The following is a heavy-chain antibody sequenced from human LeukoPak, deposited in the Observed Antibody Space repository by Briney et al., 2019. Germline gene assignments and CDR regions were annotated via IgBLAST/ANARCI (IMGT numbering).Heavy chain of an antibody. Sequence: ASVKVSCKASGYTFTGYYMHWVRQAPGQGLEWMGWINPNSGGTNYAQKFQGRVTMTRDTPISTAYMELSRLRSDDTAVYYCAREWGPPMVRGVNGAFDIWGQGTMVTVSS. V-gene: IGHV1-2*02. J-gene: IGHJ3*02. CDR1: GYTFTGYY. CDR3: AREWGPPMVRGVNGAFDI. CDR2: INPNSGGT. D-gene: IGHD3-10*01.